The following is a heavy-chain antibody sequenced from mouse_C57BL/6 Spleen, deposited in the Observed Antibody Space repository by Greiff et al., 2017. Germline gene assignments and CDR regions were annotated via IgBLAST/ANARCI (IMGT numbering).Heavy chain of an antibody. D-gene: IGHD2-3*01. Sequence: EVKLMESGPGLVKPSQSLSLTCSVTGYSITSGYYWNWIRQFPGNKLEWMGYISYDGSNNYNPSLKNRISITRDTSKNQFFLKLNSVTTEDTATYYCAREGYDGYYVRYFDVWGTGTTVTVSS. V-gene: IGHV3-6*01. CDR1: GYSITSGYY. CDR3: AREGYDGYYVRYFDV. CDR2: ISYDGSN. J-gene: IGHJ1*03.